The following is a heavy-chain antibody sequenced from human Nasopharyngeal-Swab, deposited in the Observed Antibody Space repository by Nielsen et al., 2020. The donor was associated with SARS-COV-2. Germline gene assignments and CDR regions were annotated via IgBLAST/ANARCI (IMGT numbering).Heavy chain of an antibody. D-gene: IGHD6-13*01. CDR2: IYYGGST. J-gene: IGHJ5*02. V-gene: IGHV4-39*01. CDR3: ARRPISAAVNWFDP. Sequence: VRQMPGKGLEWIGSIYYGGSTYYNPSLKSRVTISVDTSKNQLSLNLSPVTAADTAVYYCARRPISAAVNWFDPWGQGTLVTVSS.